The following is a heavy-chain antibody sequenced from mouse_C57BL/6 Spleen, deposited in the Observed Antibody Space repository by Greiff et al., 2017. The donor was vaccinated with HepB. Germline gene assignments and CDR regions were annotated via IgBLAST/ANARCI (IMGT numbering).Heavy chain of an antibody. D-gene: IGHD3-3*01. CDR3: AREGPSPLTGDFDY. CDR1: GYTFTSYG. CDR2: IYPRSGNT. V-gene: IGHV1-81*01. Sequence: QVQLKESGAELARPGASVKLSCKASGYTFTSYGISWVKQRTGQGLEWIGEIYPRSGNTYYNEKFKGKATLTADKSSSTAYMELRSLTSEDSAVYFCAREGPSPLTGDFDYWGQGTTLTVSS. J-gene: IGHJ2*01.